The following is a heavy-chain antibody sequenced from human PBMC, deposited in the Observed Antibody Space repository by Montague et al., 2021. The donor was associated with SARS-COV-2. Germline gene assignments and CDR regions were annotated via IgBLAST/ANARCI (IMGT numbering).Heavy chain of an antibody. CDR2: LGKST. Sequence: SETLSLTCNVSGVLDLSRRSKEHTFELQSRSDLVCRLLLGKSTNYNPSLKSRVTISVDTSKNQFSLKLSSVTAADTAVYYCARERITIFGVVTWPAYFDYWGQGTLVTVSS. CDR3: ARERITIFGVVTWPAYFDY. V-gene: IGHV4-61*10. D-gene: IGHD3-3*01. CDR1: GVLDLSRRSK. J-gene: IGHJ4*02.